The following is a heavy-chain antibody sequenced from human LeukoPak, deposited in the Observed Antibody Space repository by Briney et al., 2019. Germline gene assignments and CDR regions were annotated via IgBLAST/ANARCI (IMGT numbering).Heavy chain of an antibody. CDR3: ARDAEYCSGGSCYDY. V-gene: IGHV3-64*01. D-gene: IGHD2-15*01. J-gene: IGHJ4*02. Sequence: GGSLRLSCAASGFTFSSYAMHWVRQAPGKGLEYVSAISSNGGSTYYANSVKGRFTISRDNSKNTLYLQMGSLRAEDMAVYYCARDAEYCSGGSCYDYWGQGTLVTVSP. CDR2: ISSNGGST. CDR1: GFTFSSYA.